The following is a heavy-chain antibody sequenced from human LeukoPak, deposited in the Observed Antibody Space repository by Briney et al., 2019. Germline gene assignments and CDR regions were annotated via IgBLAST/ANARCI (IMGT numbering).Heavy chain of an antibody. V-gene: IGHV3-23*01. D-gene: IGHD6-6*01. J-gene: IGHJ4*02. CDR1: GFTFSNYA. CDR2: ISVSGDTT. Sequence: GGSLRLSCAASGFTFSNYAMSWVRQAPGKGLEWVSSISVSGDTTYYADSVKGRFTISRDNSKNTLYLQMNSLRAEDTAVYYCLGSGYSSSWGQGTLVTVSS. CDR3: LGSGYSSS.